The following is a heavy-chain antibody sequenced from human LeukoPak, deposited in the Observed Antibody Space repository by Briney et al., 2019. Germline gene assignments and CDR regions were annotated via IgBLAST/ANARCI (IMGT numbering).Heavy chain of an antibody. CDR3: TINWSYSGMDV. V-gene: IGHV3-15*01. J-gene: IGHJ6*02. Sequence: GGSLRLSCAASGFTFSNAWMSWVRQAPGRGREWVGRVKSKTDGGTTDYAAPVKGRFNTSRSCSKNPLYPQMNSLKTEATAVYYCTINWSYSGMDVWGQGTTVTVSS. D-gene: IGHD1-20*01. CDR1: GFTFSNAW. CDR2: VKSKTDGGTT.